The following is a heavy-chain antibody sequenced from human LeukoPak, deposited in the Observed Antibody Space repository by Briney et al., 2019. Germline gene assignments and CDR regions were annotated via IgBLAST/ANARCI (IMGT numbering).Heavy chain of an antibody. Sequence: PSEPLSLTCTVSGGSISSTSYYWGWIRQPPGKGLEWIGTIYYSGSTYYNPSLKSRVTISVDTSKNQFSLKLSSVTAADTAVYYCARLYQNWFDPWGQGTLVTVSS. D-gene: IGHD2-2*01. CDR1: GGSISSTSYY. CDR2: IYYSGST. CDR3: ARLYQNWFDP. V-gene: IGHV4-39*01. J-gene: IGHJ5*02.